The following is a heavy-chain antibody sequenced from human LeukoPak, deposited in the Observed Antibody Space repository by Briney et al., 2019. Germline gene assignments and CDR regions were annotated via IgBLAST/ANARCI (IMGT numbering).Heavy chain of an antibody. J-gene: IGHJ6*02. CDR2: ISYDGSNK. CDR1: GFTFSSYG. CDR3: AKDVAEDYYYYGMDV. Sequence: GGSLRLSCAASGFTFSSYGMHWARQAPGKGLEWVAVISYDGSNKYYADSVKGRFTISRDNSKNTLYLQMNSLRAEDTAVYYCAKDVAEDYYYYGMDVWGQGTTVTVSS. V-gene: IGHV3-30*18. D-gene: IGHD2-21*01.